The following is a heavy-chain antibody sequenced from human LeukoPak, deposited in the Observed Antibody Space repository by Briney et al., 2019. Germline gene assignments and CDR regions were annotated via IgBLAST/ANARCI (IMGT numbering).Heavy chain of an antibody. CDR1: GGSLSSSIYY. CDR2: IYYSGST. D-gene: IGHD1-26*01. Sequence: SETLSLARTVSGGSLSSSIYYWGWIRQPPGKGLEWIGSIYYSGSTYYNPSLKRRVTISVDTSKNQLSLKLSSVTAADTAVYYCARLGEIVGATTAYYVDYWGQGTLVTVSS. CDR3: ARLGEIVGATTAYYVDY. J-gene: IGHJ4*02. V-gene: IGHV4-39*01.